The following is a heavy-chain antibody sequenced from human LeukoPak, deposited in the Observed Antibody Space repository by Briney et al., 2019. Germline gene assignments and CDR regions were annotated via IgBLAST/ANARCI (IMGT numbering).Heavy chain of an antibody. V-gene: IGHV3-30*02. CDR3: AKESMDGSDTALYFDY. J-gene: IGHJ4*02. CDR1: GFTFSSYG. D-gene: IGHD5-18*01. Sequence: GGSLRLSCAASGFTFSSYGMHWVRQAPGKGLEWVAFIRYDKSNKYYADSVKGRFTISRDNSKNTLYLQMNSLRAEDTAVYYCAKESMDGSDTALYFDYWGQGTLVTVSS. CDR2: IRYDKSNK.